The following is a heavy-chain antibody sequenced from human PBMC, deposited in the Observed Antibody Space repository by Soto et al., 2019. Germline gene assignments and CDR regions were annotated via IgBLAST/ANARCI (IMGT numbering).Heavy chain of an antibody. CDR2: IYYSGST. Sequence: SETLSLTCTVSGGSISSSSYYWGWIHQPPGKGLEWIGSIYYSGSTYYNPSLKSRVTISIDTSKNQFSLKLSSVTAADTAVYYCARLCIAAATYGMDVWGQGTTVTVSS. CDR1: GGSISSSSYY. V-gene: IGHV4-39*01. CDR3: ARLCIAAATYGMDV. J-gene: IGHJ6*02. D-gene: IGHD6-13*01.